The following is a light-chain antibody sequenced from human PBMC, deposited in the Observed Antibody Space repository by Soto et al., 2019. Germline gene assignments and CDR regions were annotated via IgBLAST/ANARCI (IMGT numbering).Light chain of an antibody. CDR3: CSYAGRSTLV. CDR1: SSDVGSYNL. V-gene: IGLV2-23*01. CDR2: EGS. J-gene: IGLJ3*02. Sequence: QSALTQPASVSGSPGQSITISCTGSSSDVGSYNLVSWHQQYPGKAPKLMIYEGSKRPSGVSNRFSGSKSVNTGSLTISGLQAEDEADYYCCSYAGRSTLVFGGGTKLTVL.